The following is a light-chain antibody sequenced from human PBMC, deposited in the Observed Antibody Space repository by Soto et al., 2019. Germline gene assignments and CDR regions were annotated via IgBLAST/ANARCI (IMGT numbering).Light chain of an antibody. Sequence: EIVLTQSPGTLSLSPWEIATLSCRASQSVSSSYLALHQQKPGPAPRLLTYGASSRATGIPARFSGSGSGTDFTLTISSLEPEDFAVYYCQQRSNWPWTFGHGTKVDIK. V-gene: IGKV3D-20*02. CDR3: QQRSNWPWT. CDR2: GAS. J-gene: IGKJ1*01. CDR1: QSVSSSY.